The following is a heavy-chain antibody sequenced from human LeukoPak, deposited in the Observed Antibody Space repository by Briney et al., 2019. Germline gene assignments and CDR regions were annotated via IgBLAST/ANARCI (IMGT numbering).Heavy chain of an antibody. J-gene: IGHJ4*02. V-gene: IGHV4-34*01. D-gene: IGHD1-1*01. CDR3: ARKKGGTFDY. Sequence: SETLSLTCAVYGGSFSGYYWSWIRQPPGKGLEWIGEINHSGSTNYNPSLKSRVTISVDTSKNQFSLKLSSVTAADTAVYYCARKKGGTFDYWGQGPRSPSPQ. CDR2: INHSGST. CDR1: GGSFSGYY.